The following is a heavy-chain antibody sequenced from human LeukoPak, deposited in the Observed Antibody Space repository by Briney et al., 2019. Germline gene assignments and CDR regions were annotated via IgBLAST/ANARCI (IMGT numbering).Heavy chain of an antibody. CDR1: GFTFSDYY. CDR3: ARVSSSEYYYYYYMDV. CDR2: ISSSGSTI. D-gene: IGHD6-6*01. V-gene: IGHV3-11*01. J-gene: IGHJ6*03. Sequence: GGSLRLSCAASGFTFSDYYMSWIRQAPGKGLEWVSYISSSGSTIYYADSVKGRFTISRVNAKNSLYLQMNSLRAEDTAVYYCARVSSSEYYYYYYMDVWGKGTTVTVSS.